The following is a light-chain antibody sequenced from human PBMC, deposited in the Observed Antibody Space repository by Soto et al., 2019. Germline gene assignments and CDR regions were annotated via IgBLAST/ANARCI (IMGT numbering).Light chain of an antibody. J-gene: IGLJ1*01. CDR3: SSYTSSVTLYV. CDR1: SSDVGGYNS. V-gene: IGLV2-14*03. Sequence: QSALTQPASVSGSPGQSITISCTGTSSDVGGYNSSSWYQQHPDKAPKPMIYNVTNRPSGVSNRFSGSKSGNTASLTISGLQAEDEADYYCSSYTSSVTLYVFGTGTKVTVL. CDR2: NVT.